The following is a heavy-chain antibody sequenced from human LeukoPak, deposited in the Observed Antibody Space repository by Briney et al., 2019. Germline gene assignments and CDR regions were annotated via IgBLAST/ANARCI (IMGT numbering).Heavy chain of an antibody. J-gene: IGHJ1*01. D-gene: IGHD6-19*01. Sequence: PSETLSLTCTVSGGSISSYYWSWIRQPPGKGLEWIGYIYYSGSTNYNPSLKSRVTISVDTSKNQFSLKLSSVTAADTAVYYCVRGPYSSGWYEVHFQHGGQGTLVTVSS. V-gene: IGHV4-59*01. CDR3: VRGPYSSGWYEVHFQH. CDR2: IYYSGST. CDR1: GGSISSYY.